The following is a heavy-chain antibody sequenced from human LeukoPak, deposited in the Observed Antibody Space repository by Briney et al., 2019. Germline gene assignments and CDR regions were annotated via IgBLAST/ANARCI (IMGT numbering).Heavy chain of an antibody. CDR2: ISSNGDNT. Sequence: SSSVSGCAGNKCGMHWVRQAPGKRLEYVSAISSNGDNTYYADSVKGRFTISRDNSKNTLYLQMSSLRADDTAVYYCVRGTGYWGQGTLVTVSS. J-gene: IGHJ4*02. V-gene: IGHV3-64D*06. CDR3: VRGTGY. CDR1: GCAGNKCG.